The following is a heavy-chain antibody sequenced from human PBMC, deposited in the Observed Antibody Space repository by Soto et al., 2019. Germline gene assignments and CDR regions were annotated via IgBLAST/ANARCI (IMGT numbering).Heavy chain of an antibody. J-gene: IGHJ4*02. CDR2: INHLETT. D-gene: IGHD5-12*01. CDR1: GASITYGAYS. V-gene: IGHV4-30-2*01. Sequence: SETRSLTCTVSGASITYGAYSWGWIRQTPGKGLEWIGYINHLETTFYNPSFESRLTLSIDRTKNQFSLNLKSMSAADRAVYFCPRRGGYDSFDNWGQAVLVTVSS. CDR3: PRRGGYDSFDN.